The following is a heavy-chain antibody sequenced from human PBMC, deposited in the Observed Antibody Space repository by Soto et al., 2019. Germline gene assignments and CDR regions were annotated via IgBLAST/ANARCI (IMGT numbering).Heavy chain of an antibody. V-gene: IGHV3-7*01. Sequence: EVQLVESGGGLVQPGGSLRLSCAASGFTFSSYSMNWVRQAPGKGLEWVANRKEDGSETYYVDSVKGRFTISRDNAKNSLYLHMNSLGGGDAAVYYCERGKSGSLWGQGTLVTVSS. D-gene: IGHD3-10*01. CDR3: ERGKSGSL. CDR2: RKEDGSET. CDR1: GFTFSSYS. J-gene: IGHJ4*02.